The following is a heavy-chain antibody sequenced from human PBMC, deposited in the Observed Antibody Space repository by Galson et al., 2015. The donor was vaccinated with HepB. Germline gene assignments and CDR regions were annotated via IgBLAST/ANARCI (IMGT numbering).Heavy chain of an antibody. Sequence: SETLSLTCTVSGGSISSYYWSWIRQPPGKGLEWIGYIYYSGSTNYNPSLKSRVTISVDTSKNQLSLNLRSVTAADTAVYYCARNIAAAGTRMDVWGQGTTVTVSS. D-gene: IGHD6-13*01. J-gene: IGHJ6*02. CDR3: ARNIAAAGTRMDV. CDR1: GGSISSYY. CDR2: IYYSGST. V-gene: IGHV4-59*01.